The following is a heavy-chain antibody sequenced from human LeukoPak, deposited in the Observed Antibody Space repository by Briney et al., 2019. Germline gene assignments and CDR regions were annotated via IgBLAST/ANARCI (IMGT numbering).Heavy chain of an antibody. CDR2: ISAYNGNT. CDR1: GYTFTSYG. Sequence: ASVKVSCKASGYTFTSYGISWVRQAPGQGLEWMGWISAYNGNTNYAQKLQGRVTMTTDTSTSTAYMELRSLRSDDTAVYYCARDNGGQQLVNWDYYYYYGMDVWGQGTTVTVSS. CDR3: ARDNGGQQLVNWDYYYYYGMDV. J-gene: IGHJ6*02. V-gene: IGHV1-18*01. D-gene: IGHD6-13*01.